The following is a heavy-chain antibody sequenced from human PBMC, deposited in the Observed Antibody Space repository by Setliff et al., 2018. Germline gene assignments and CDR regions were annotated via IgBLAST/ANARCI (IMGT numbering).Heavy chain of an antibody. CDR3: ARAYYYGSGNSHKYYMDV. J-gene: IGHJ6*03. Sequence: PSETLSLTCAVYGGSFSGYFWSWIRQSPGRGLEWIGEINDRGSTHYNPSLKSRVTISVDTSKNQFSLKLTSVSAADTAVYYCARAYYYGSGNSHKYYMDVWGKGTAVTVSS. CDR2: INDRGST. D-gene: IGHD3-10*01. V-gene: IGHV4-34*01. CDR1: GGSFSGYF.